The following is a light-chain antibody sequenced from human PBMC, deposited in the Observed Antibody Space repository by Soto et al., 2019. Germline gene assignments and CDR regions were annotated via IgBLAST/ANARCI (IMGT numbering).Light chain of an antibody. CDR3: QLSNSTLRGT. V-gene: IGKV1-39*01. J-gene: IGKJ4*01. CDR2: AAS. CDR1: QSITSY. Sequence: DIQMTQSPPSLSASVGDRVTITCRASQSITSYLNWYQQKPGKAPKLLIYAASSLQSGVPSRFSGSGSGTDFTLTISSLQPEDFATYYCQLSNSTLRGTFGGGTKVEIK.